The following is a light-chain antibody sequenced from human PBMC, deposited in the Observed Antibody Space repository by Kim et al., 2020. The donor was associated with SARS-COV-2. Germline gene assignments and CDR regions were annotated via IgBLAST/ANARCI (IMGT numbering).Light chain of an antibody. CDR3: QTWGADIVI. CDR1: SGHSTYA. CDR2: LSSDGSH. J-gene: IGLJ2*01. Sequence: SVNLTCTLSSGHSTYAIAWHQQQPEKGPRYLMKLSSDGSHSKGDGIPDRFSGSSSGAERYLTISSLQSEDEADYYCQTWGADIVIFGGGTQLTVL. V-gene: IGLV4-69*01.